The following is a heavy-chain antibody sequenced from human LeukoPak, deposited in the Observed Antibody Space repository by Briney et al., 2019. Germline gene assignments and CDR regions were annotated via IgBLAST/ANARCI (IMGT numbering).Heavy chain of an antibody. CDR3: AKVISSGSYYYFDY. V-gene: IGHV3-23*01. D-gene: IGHD1-26*01. Sequence: PGGSLRLSCAASGVTFRSYAMSWVRQAPGKGLEWVSAISGSGRDTYYADSVKGRFTISRDTSKNTLYLQMNTLRAEDTAVYYCAKVISSGSYYYFDYWGQGTPVTVPS. J-gene: IGHJ4*02. CDR1: GVTFRSYA. CDR2: ISGSGRDT.